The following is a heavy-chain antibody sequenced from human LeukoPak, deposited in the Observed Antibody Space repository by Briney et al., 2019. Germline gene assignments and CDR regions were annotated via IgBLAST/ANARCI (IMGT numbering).Heavy chain of an antibody. CDR1: GDSFISYW. V-gene: IGHV5-51*01. D-gene: IGHD6-19*01. Sequence: GESLKISCKGSGDSFISYWIGWVRLMPGIGLEWMGIIYPSDSETRYSPSFQGQVTTSADKSTSTAYLPWRNLTASDTAMYYCAREVAVAAWEYWGQGTLVTVSS. J-gene: IGHJ4*02. CDR3: AREVAVAAWEY. CDR2: IYPSDSET.